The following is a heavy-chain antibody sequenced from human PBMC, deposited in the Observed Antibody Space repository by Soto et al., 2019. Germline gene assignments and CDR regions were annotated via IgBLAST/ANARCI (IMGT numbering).Heavy chain of an antibody. Sequence: SVKVSCKASGGTFSSYAISWVRQAPGQGLEWMGGIIPIFGTANYAQKFQGRVTITADESTSTAYMELSSLRSEDTAVYYCARFSSSWGRGGSPRIPFGGVIDAWGQGTLVTVSS. D-gene: IGHD3-16*01. CDR3: ARFSSSWGRGGSPRIPFGGVIDA. V-gene: IGHV1-69*13. CDR1: GGTFSSYA. J-gene: IGHJ5*02. CDR2: IIPIFGTA.